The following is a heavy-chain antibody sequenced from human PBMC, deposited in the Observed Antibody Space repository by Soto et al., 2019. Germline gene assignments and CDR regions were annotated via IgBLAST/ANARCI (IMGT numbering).Heavy chain of an antibody. V-gene: IGHV3-30-3*01. CDR3: ARGLVDSYGSYYYYGMDV. CDR2: ISYDGSNK. Sequence: LRLSCAASGFTFSSYAMHWVRQAPGKGLEWVAVISYDGSNKYYADSVKGRFTISRDNSKNTLYLQMNSLRAEDTAVYYCARGLVDSYGSYYYYGMDVWGQGTTVTVSS. D-gene: IGHD5-18*01. J-gene: IGHJ6*02. CDR1: GFTFSSYA.